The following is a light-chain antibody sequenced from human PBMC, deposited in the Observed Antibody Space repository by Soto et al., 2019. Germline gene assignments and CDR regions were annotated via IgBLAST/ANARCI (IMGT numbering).Light chain of an antibody. CDR2: DND. J-gene: IGLJ2*01. V-gene: IGLV1-51*01. CDR3: GAWDSSLSAVV. CDR1: SSNIGKNY. Sequence: QSVLTQPPSVSAAPGQKVTISCSGSSSNIGKNYVSWYQQLPGTAPKLVIYDNDKRPSGIPDRFSGSKSGTSATLGITGLQTGDEAEYCCGAWDSSLSAVVFGGGTKLTVL.